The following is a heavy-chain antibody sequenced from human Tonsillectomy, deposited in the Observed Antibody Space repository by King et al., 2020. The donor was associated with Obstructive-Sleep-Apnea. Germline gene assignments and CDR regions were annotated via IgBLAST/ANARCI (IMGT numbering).Heavy chain of an antibody. Sequence: VQLQESGPGLVKPSGTLSLTCAVSGGSISSSNWWSWVRQPPGKGLEWIGEIYHSGSNNYHPSLKSRVTISVDSAKNQFSLKLSSVTAADTAVYYCARDWDRLRPGLPNAFDIWGQGTMVTVSS. D-gene: IGHD3-16*01. CDR1: GGSISSSNW. V-gene: IGHV4-4*02. J-gene: IGHJ3*02. CDR3: ARDWDRLRPGLPNAFDI. CDR2: IYHSGSN.